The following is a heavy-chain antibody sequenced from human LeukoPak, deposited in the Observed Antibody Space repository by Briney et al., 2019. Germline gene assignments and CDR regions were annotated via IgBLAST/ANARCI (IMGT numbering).Heavy chain of an antibody. D-gene: IGHD3-10*01. CDR2: ISGSGGAT. CDR3: AKEREYGSGSYYDY. CDR1: GFTFSSYA. J-gene: IGHJ4*02. V-gene: IGHV3-23*01. Sequence: GGSLRLSCAVSGFTFSSYALSWVRQAPGKGLEWVSTISGSGGATYYADSVKGRFTISRDNSKNTLYLQMDSLRAEDRAIYYCAKEREYGSGSYYDYWGQGTLVTVSS.